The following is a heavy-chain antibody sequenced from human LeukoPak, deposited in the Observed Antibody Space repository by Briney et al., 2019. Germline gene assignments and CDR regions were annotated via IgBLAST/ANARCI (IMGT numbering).Heavy chain of an antibody. CDR1: DESFSGYLSDSY. D-gene: IGHD3-16*01. CDR2: IDRHGNT. Sequence: PSETLSLTCAIYDESFSGYLSDSYWSWVRRPPGKGLEWIGGIDRHGNTNYSPSLKSRVTISIQTSKSQFSLNLNSVTDADTAVYYCARRGGGNYPYYFDYWGRGTPVTVSS. J-gene: IGHJ4*02. V-gene: IGHV4-34*01. CDR3: ARRGGGNYPYYFDY.